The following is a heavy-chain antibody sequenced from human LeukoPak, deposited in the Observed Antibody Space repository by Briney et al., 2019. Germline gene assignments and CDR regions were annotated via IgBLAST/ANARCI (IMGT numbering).Heavy chain of an antibody. CDR3: ARDLRRIQYDILTGYRTLPDY. J-gene: IGHJ4*02. CDR1: QFTFSNYG. CDR2: ISSSSSTI. V-gene: IGHV3-48*01. D-gene: IGHD3-9*01. Sequence: TGGSLRLSCAASQFTFSNYGMNWVRQAPGKGLEWVSYISSSSSTIYYADSVKGRFTVSRDNSKNTLYLQMNSLRAEDTAVYYCARDLRRIQYDILTGYRTLPDYWGQGTLVTVSS.